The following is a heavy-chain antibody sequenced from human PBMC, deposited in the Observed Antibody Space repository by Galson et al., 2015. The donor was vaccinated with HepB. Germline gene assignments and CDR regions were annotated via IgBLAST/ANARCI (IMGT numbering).Heavy chain of an antibody. CDR1: GFTFSDYY. J-gene: IGHJ4*02. V-gene: IGHV3-11*01. CDR2: ISSSGSTI. Sequence: SLRLSCAASGFTFSDYYMSWIRQAPGKGLEWVSYISSSGSTIYYADSVKGRFTISRDNAKNSLYLQMNSLRAEDTAVYYCARGGGEAIDFWSGYYGWYYFDYWGQGTLVTVSS. D-gene: IGHD3-3*01. CDR3: ARGGGEAIDFWSGYYGWYYFDY.